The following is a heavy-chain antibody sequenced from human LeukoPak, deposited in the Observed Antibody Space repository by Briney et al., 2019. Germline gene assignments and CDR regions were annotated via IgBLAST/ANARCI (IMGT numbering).Heavy chain of an antibody. CDR3: ARDTMIVVGSYFDY. D-gene: IGHD3-22*01. V-gene: IGHV3-7*01. Sequence: GGTLRLSCAASGFTLSSYWMSWVRHAPGKGLEWVANIKQDGSEKYYVDSVKGRFTISRDNAKNSLYLQMNSLRAEDTAVYYCARDTMIVVGSYFDYWGQGTLVTVSS. CDR1: GFTLSSYW. J-gene: IGHJ4*02. CDR2: IKQDGSEK.